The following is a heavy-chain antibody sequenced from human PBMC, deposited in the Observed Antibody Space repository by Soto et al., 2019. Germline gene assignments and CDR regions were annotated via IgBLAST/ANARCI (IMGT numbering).Heavy chain of an antibody. J-gene: IGHJ3*02. D-gene: IGHD5-12*01. CDR2: IIPIFGTA. CDR3: VRVRAPDGYTIRGAVDI. Sequence: PVKVSCKASGVTFSSYAISWVRQAPGQGLEWMGEIIPIFGTANYAQKFERRVTITADESTSTAYMELSSLRSEDTAVYYCVRVRAPDGYTIRGAVDIWGQGTMVTVSS. V-gene: IGHV1-69*13. CDR1: GVTFSSYA.